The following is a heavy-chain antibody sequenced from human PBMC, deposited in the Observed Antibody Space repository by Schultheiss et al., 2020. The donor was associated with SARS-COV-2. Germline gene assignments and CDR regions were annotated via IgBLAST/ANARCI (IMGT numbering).Heavy chain of an antibody. CDR2: INHSGST. D-gene: IGHD3-10*01. Sequence: SQTLSLTCAVYGGSFRGYYWSWIRQPPGKGLEWIGEINHSGSTNYNPSLKSRVTISVDTSKNQFSLKLSSVTAADTAVYYCARSPGRGSAFDIWGQGTMVTVSS. J-gene: IGHJ3*02. CDR1: GGSFRGYY. V-gene: IGHV4-34*01. CDR3: ARSPGRGSAFDI.